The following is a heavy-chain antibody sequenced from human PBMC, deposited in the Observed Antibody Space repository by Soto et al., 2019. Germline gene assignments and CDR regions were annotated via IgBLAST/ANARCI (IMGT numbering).Heavy chain of an antibody. V-gene: IGHV3-33*08. CDR3: ARSVTATAAFDI. CDR2: IWYDGSNK. Sequence: PGESLKXSCAASGFTFSSYGMHWVRQAPGKGLEWVAVIWYDGSNKYYADSVKGRFTISRDNSKNTLYPQMNSLRAEDTAVYYCARSVTATAAFDIWGQGTMVTXSS. D-gene: IGHD2-21*02. CDR1: GFTFSSYG. J-gene: IGHJ3*02.